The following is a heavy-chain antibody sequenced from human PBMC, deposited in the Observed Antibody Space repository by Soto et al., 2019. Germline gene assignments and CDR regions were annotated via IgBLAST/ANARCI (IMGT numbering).Heavy chain of an antibody. D-gene: IGHD2-21*01. J-gene: IGHJ5*02. V-gene: IGHV4-59*01. Sequence: PSETLSLTCTVSGGSISSYYWSWIRQPPGKGLEWIGYIYYSGSTNYNPSLKSRVTISVDTSKNQFSLKLSSVTAADTAVYYCARVHPYPKHNWFDPWGQGTLVTVSS. CDR1: GGSISSYY. CDR2: IYYSGST. CDR3: ARVHPYPKHNWFDP.